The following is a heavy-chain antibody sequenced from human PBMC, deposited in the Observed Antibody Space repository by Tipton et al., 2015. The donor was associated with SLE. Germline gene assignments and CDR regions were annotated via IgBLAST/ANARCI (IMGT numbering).Heavy chain of an antibody. D-gene: IGHD3-9*01. CDR1: GGSISSGDYY. Sequence: TLSLTCTVSGGSISSGDYYWSWIRKPPGKGLEWIGYIYYSGSTYYNPSLKGRVTISVDTSKNQFSLKLSYVTAADTAVYYCARFEADYGILTGYPDYWCQGTLVTVSS. CDR3: ARFEADYGILTGYPDY. CDR2: IYYSGST. V-gene: IGHV4-30-4*01. J-gene: IGHJ4*02.